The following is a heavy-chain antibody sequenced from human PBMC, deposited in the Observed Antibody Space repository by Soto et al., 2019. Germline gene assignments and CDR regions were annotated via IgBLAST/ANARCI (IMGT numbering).Heavy chain of an antibody. CDR2: IYYSGST. J-gene: IGHJ5*02. CDR3: ARDTFTGGDYDPWFDP. CDR1: GGSISSYY. D-gene: IGHD4-17*01. Sequence: QVQLQESGPGLVKPSETLSLTCTVSGGSISSYYWSWIRQPPGKGLEWIGYIYYSGSTNYNPSLKSRVTISVDTSKNQFSLKLSSVTAADTAVYYCARDTFTGGDYDPWFDPWGQGTLVTVSS. V-gene: IGHV4-59*01.